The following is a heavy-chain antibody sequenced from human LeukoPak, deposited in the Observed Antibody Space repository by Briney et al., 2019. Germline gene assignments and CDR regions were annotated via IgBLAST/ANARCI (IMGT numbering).Heavy chain of an antibody. CDR2: RGGGET. D-gene: IGHD1-1*01. J-gene: IGHJ4*02. CDR3: AKANWVSNADAVW. CDR1: GFSFSIYA. Sequence: GGSLRLSCAASGFSFSIYAMSWVRQAPARGPEWVSSRGGGETFYADSVKGRFTLSRDGSRNTVYLQLNNLRVEDTAIYYCAKANWVSNADAVWWGQGTQVTVSS. V-gene: IGHV3-23*01.